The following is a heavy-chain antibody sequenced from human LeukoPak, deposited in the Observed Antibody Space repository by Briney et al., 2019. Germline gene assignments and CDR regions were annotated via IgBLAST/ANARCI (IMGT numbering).Heavy chain of an antibody. V-gene: IGHV3-7*01. CDR3: ARDKVTY. Sequence: GGSLRLSWAASGCAFINDWMSWCHQTPGKGLEWVGNINKDGSENYYVDSAKGRLAISRENAKNSLCLQMDRLRVEGTAVYYCARDKVTYWGQGTLVTVSS. CDR1: GCAFINDW. J-gene: IGHJ4*02. CDR2: INKDGSEN.